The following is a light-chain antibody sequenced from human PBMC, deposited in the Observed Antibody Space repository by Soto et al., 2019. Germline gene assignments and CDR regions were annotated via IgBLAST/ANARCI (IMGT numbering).Light chain of an antibody. CDR3: QSYDSSLSGYV. V-gene: IGLV1-40*01. J-gene: IGLJ1*01. Sequence: QSALTQPPSVSGAPGQRVTISCTGSSSNIGAGYVVHWYQQLPGTAPKLLIYGNNNRPSGVPDRFSGSKSGTSASLAITGLQAEDEADYYCQSYDSSLSGYVFGTATKLTVL. CDR2: GNN. CDR1: SSNIGAGYV.